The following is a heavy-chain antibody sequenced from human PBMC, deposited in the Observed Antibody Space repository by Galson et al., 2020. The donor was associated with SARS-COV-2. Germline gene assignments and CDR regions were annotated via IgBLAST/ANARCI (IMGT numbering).Heavy chain of an antibody. Sequence: SETLSLTCTVSGGSITTDGHSWGWVRQPPGEGLEWIANIYYSGSAYYNPSLKSRVSISVDTSRKQLSLRLTYVTAADTAVYYCARDGSTIDYFDYWGQGILVTVSS. V-gene: IGHV4-39*07. CDR3: ARDGSTIDYFDY. D-gene: IGHD1-1*01. CDR2: IYYSGSA. CDR1: GGSITTDGHS. J-gene: IGHJ4*02.